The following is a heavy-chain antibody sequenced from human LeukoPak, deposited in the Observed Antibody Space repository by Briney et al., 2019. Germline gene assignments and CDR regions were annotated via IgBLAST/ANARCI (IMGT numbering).Heavy chain of an antibody. V-gene: IGHV3-30*02. J-gene: IGHJ4*02. CDR2: IWSDGTNR. CDR1: GFTFSNYG. D-gene: IGHD1-14*01. Sequence: GGSLRLSCAASGFTFSNYGMYWVRQAPGKGLEWVAVIWSDGTNRLHADSVKGRFTISRDNSKNTLYLQMNSPAPEDTAVYYCVPAFKREAPPPGFDFWGQGTLVTVSS. CDR3: VPAFKREAPPPGFDF.